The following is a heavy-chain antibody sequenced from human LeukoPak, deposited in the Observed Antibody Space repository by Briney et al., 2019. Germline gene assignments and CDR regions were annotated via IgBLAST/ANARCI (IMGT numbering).Heavy chain of an antibody. CDR3: AKAPIVVVPAASES. J-gene: IGHJ4*02. D-gene: IGHD2-2*01. Sequence: PGGSLRLSCAASGFTFTNYAMSWVRQAPGKGLEWVSGISGSGGSTYYADSVKGRFTISRDNSRNTLYLQMNSLRAEDTAVYYCAKAPIVVVPAASESWGQGTLVTVSS. V-gene: IGHV3-23*01. CDR1: GFTFTNYA. CDR2: ISGSGGST.